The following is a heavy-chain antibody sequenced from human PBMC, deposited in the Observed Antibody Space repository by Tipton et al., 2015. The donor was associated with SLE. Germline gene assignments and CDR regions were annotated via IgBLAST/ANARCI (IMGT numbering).Heavy chain of an antibody. CDR3: ARGLDTAGPTFLDY. J-gene: IGHJ4*02. CDR2: IDRDGNT. CDR1: GESFSGHF. V-gene: IGHV4-34*01. Sequence: LSLTCAVYGESFSGHFWSWIRQTPGKGLEWIGEIDRDGNTNYNPSVRSRATLSVDTSKSQLSLNLSSVTAADTALYFCARGLDTAGPTFLDYWGQGTLVTVSS. D-gene: IGHD5-18*01.